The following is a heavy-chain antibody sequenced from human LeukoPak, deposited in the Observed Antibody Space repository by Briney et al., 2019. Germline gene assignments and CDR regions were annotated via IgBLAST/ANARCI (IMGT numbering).Heavy chain of an antibody. CDR2: ISSSSSSTI. D-gene: IGHD1-26*01. J-gene: IGHJ6*03. CDR1: GFTFSSYS. CDR3: ARATVSGYYYMDV. Sequence: PGGSLRLSCAASGFTFSSYSMNWVRQAPGKGLEWVSYISSSSSSTIYYADSVKGRFTISRDNAKNSLYLQMNSLRAEDTAVYYCARATVSGYYYMDVWGKGTTVTVSS. V-gene: IGHV3-48*01.